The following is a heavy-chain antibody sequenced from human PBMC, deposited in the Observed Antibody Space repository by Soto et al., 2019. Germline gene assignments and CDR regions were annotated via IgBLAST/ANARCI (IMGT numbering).Heavy chain of an antibody. Sequence: QVQLVQSGAEVKKPGSSVKVSCKASGGTFSNYIFSWVRQAPGQGLEWMGGTIPMFATAQYAQKLQGRVTITADESTSTVYMDLTILRSDDTAVYYCARGLFGQQWLVGFDTWGQGTLVTVSS. V-gene: IGHV1-69*01. D-gene: IGHD3-22*01. CDR3: ARGLFGQQWLVGFDT. CDR2: TIPMFATA. CDR1: GGTFSNYI. J-gene: IGHJ4*02.